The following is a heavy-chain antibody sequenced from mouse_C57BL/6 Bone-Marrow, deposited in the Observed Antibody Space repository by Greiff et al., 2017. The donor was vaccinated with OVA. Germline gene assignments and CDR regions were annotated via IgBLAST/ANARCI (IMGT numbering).Heavy chain of an antibody. Sequence: VQLQQSGPELVKPGASVKISCKASGYTFTDYYMNWVKQSHGKSLEWIGDINPNNGGTSYNQKFKGKATLTVDKSSSTAYMELRSLTSEDSAVYYCASHMYFDVWGTGTTVTVSS. CDR3: ASHMYFDV. CDR2: INPNNGGT. CDR1: GYTFTDYY. J-gene: IGHJ1*03. V-gene: IGHV1-26*01.